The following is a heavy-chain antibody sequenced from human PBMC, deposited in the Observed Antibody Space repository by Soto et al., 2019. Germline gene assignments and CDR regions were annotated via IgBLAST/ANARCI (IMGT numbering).Heavy chain of an antibody. CDR2: FDPEDGET. CDR1: GYTLTELS. CDR3: ATDGNYYGSGSSLGY. Sequence: ASVKVSCKVSGYTLTELSMHWVRQAPGKGLEWMGGFDPEDGETIYAQKFQGRVTMTEDTSTDTAYMELSSLRSEDTAVYYCATDGNYYGSGSSLGYWGQGTLVTVSS. D-gene: IGHD3-10*01. V-gene: IGHV1-24*01. J-gene: IGHJ4*02.